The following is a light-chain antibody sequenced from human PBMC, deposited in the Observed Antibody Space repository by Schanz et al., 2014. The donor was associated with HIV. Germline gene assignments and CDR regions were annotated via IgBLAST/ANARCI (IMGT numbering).Light chain of an antibody. CDR3: QQYDTCPRT. CDR1: QSVSTN. Sequence: ETVMTQSPATLSVSPGERASLSCRASQSVSTNLAWYQQKPGQTPRLLIYGASTRATGIPARFSGSGSGTEFTLTISSLQSEDFAVYYCQQYDTCPRTFGHGTKVDIK. J-gene: IGKJ1*01. V-gene: IGKV3-15*01. CDR2: GAS.